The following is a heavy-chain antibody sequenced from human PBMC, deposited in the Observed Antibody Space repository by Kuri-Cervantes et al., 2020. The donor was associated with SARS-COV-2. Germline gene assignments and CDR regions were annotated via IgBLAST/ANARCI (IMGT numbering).Heavy chain of an antibody. CDR2: INPNSGGT. J-gene: IGHJ6*03. CDR1: GYTFTGYY. V-gene: IGHV1-2*02. CDR3: AREAAMATGDYHYYMDV. Sequence: ASVKVSCKASGYTFTGYYMHWVRQAPGQGLEWMGWINPNSGGTNYAQKFQGRVTMTRDTSISTAYRELSRLRSDDTAVYYCAREAAMATGDYHYYMDVWGKGTTVTVSS. D-gene: IGHD5-18*01.